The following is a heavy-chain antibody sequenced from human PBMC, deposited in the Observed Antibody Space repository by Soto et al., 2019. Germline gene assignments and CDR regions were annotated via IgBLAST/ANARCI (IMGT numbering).Heavy chain of an antibody. J-gene: IGHJ4*02. Sequence: PSETLSLTCTVSGGSISSSSYYWGWIRQPPGKGLECIGSIYYSGSTYYNPSLKSRVTISVDTSKNQFSLKLSSVTAADTAVYYCARRPRAHFDYWGQGTLVNVSS. V-gene: IGHV4-39*01. CDR3: ARRPRAHFDY. CDR1: GGSISSSSYY. CDR2: IYYSGST.